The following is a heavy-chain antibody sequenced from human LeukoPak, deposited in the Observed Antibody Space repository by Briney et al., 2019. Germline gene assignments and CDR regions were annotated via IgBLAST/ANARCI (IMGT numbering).Heavy chain of an antibody. Sequence: SETLSLTCAVYGGSFSGYYWGWIRQPPGKGLEWIGEINHSGSTNYNPSLKSRVTISVDTSKNQFSLKLSSVTAADTAVYYCARGPYYYGSGSQADYWGQGTLVTVSS. D-gene: IGHD3-10*01. V-gene: IGHV4-34*01. CDR3: ARGPYYYGSGSQADY. CDR2: INHSGST. CDR1: GGSFSGYY. J-gene: IGHJ4*02.